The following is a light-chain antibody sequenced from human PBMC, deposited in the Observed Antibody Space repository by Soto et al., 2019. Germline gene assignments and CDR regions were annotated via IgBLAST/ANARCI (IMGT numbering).Light chain of an antibody. CDR3: QQAFSAPLT. Sequence: DIQMTQSPTSLSAPVGDRVTITCRASQNIKKFLNWYQQKPGTAPKLLIYTASSVQAGFPSRFSGSGSGTDFILTISNLQPEDFATYSCQQAFSAPLTFGGGTRVEI. CDR2: TAS. J-gene: IGKJ4*01. CDR1: QNIKKF. V-gene: IGKV1-39*01.